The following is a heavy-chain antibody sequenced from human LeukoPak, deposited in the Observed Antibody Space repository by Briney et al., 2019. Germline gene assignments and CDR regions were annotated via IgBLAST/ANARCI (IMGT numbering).Heavy chain of an antibody. D-gene: IGHD3-16*01. V-gene: IGHV3-23*01. CDR3: AKHPSGLRRTFDY. CDR2: ISGSGGST. Sequence: PGGSLRLSCAASGFTFSSYAMSWVRQAPGKGLEWVSAISGSGGSTYYVDSVKGRFTISRDNSKNTLYLQMNSLRAEDTAVYYCAKHPSGLRRTFDYWGQGTLVTVSS. CDR1: GFTFSSYA. J-gene: IGHJ4*02.